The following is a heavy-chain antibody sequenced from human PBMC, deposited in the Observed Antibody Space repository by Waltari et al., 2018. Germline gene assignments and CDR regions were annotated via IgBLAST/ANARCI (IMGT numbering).Heavy chain of an antibody. V-gene: IGHV4-59*01. CDR3: ARDSPKYSSPDWYFDL. Sequence: QVQLQESGPGLVKPSETLSLTCTVSGGSISSYYWSWIRQPPGKGLEWIGYIYYSGSTNYNPSLKSRVTISVDTSKNQFSLKLSSVTAADTAVYYCARDSPKYSSPDWYFDLWGRGTLVTVSS. CDR2: IYYSGST. CDR1: GGSISSYY. D-gene: IGHD6-6*01. J-gene: IGHJ2*01.